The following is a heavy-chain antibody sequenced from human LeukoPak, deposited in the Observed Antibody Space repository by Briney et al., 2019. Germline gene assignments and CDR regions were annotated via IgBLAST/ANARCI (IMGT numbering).Heavy chain of an antibody. V-gene: IGHV3-11*05. CDR3: AREDYYSFDY. CDR2: ITSSSSFT. D-gene: IGHD3-22*01. J-gene: IGHJ4*02. Sequence: GGSLRLSCAASGFIVSDYYMSWIRQAPGKGLEWVSSITSSSSFTNYADSVMGRFTISRDNAKNSLYLQMNSLRAEDTAVYYCAREDYYSFDYWGQGTLVTVSS. CDR1: GFIVSDYY.